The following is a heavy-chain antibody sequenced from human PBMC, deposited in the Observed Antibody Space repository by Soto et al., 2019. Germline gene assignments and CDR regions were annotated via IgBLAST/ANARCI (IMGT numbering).Heavy chain of an antibody. CDR1: GGSISTDSYY. CDR2: IFYCGNT. J-gene: IGHJ5*02. V-gene: IGHV4-39*01. Sequence: SETLSLTCTVSGGSISTDSYYWDWVRQSPGKGLEWIGSIFYCGNTYYSPSLKSRVTISVDLSNNQFSLRLSSVTAADTALYYCARHCGFAVADSRFDPWGRGTLVTVSS. CDR3: ARHCGFAVADSRFDP. D-gene: IGHD6-13*01.